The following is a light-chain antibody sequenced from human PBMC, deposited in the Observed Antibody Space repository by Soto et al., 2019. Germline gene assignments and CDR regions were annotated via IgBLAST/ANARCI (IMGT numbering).Light chain of an antibody. J-gene: IGKJ1*01. Sequence: EIVLTQSPGTLSLSPGERATLSCRASQSVSSSYLAWYQQKPGQAPRLLIYGASSRATGIPDRFSGSGSGTAFTLTISRLEPEDVAVYYCQQYGSSPLTFGQGTKVEIK. CDR1: QSVSSSY. CDR2: GAS. V-gene: IGKV3-20*01. CDR3: QQYGSSPLT.